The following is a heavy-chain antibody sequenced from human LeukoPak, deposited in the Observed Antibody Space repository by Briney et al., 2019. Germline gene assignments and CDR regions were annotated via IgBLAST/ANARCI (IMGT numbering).Heavy chain of an antibody. CDR3: ARLGVDSSGYLTYNWFDP. CDR1: GFTVSSNY. CDR2: IYSGGST. Sequence: GGSLRLSCAASGFTVSSNYMSWVRQAPGKGLEWVSVIYSGGSTYYADSVKGRFTISRDNSKNTLYLQMNSLRAEDTAVYYCARLGVDSSGYLTYNWFDPWGQGTLVTVSS. D-gene: IGHD3-22*01. J-gene: IGHJ5*02. V-gene: IGHV3-66*04.